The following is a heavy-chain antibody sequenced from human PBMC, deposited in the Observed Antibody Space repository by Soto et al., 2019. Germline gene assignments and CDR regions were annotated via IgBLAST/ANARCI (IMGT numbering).Heavy chain of an antibody. J-gene: IGHJ6*03. Sequence: ASVKVSCKASGYTFTSYGISWVRQAPGQGLEGMGWISAYNGNTNYAQKLQGRVTMTTDTSTSTAYMELRSLRSDDTAVYYRARDIVVVPAANYYYYYMDVWGKGTTVTVSS. CDR2: ISAYNGNT. V-gene: IGHV1-18*01. CDR1: GYTFTSYG. D-gene: IGHD2-2*01. CDR3: ARDIVVVPAANYYYYYMDV.